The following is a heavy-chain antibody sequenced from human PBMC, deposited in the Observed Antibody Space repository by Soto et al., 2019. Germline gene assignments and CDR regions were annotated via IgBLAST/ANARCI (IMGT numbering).Heavy chain of an antibody. CDR3: AKEGYYYGSGSYFDY. CDR2: ISWDGGST. D-gene: IGHD3-10*01. Sequence: GGSLRLSCAASGFTFDDYTMHWVRQAPGKGLEWVSLISWDGGSTYYADSVKGRFTISRDNSKNSLYLQMNSLRTEDTALYYCAKEGYYYGSGSYFDYWGQGTLVTVSS. CDR1: GFTFDDYT. V-gene: IGHV3-43*01. J-gene: IGHJ4*02.